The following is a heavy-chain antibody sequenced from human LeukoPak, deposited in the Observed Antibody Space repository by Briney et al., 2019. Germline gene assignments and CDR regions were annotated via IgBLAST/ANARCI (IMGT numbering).Heavy chain of an antibody. V-gene: IGHV3-74*01. CDR2: INSDGSST. J-gene: IGHJ2*01. CDR1: GFTFSNYW. CDR3: TRTTTTADWYFDL. Sequence: PGGSLRLSCAVSGFTFSNYWMYWVRQAPGKRLVWGARINSDGSSTTYADSVEGRFTISRDNTKSMLHLQMHSLRVDDSAVYFCTRTTTTADWYFDLWGRGTLVTVSS. D-gene: IGHD1-1*01.